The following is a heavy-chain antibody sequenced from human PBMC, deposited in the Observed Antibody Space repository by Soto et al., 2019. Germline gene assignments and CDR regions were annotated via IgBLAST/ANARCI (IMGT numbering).Heavy chain of an antibody. J-gene: IGHJ6*02. Sequence: LXLSCAASVFTVSRYWMHWVRQAPGKGLVWVSRINSDGSSTSYADSVKGRFTISRDNAKNTLYLQMNSLRAEETAVYYCARLNEMTTATSSGGYYYYYGMDVWGQGTKVTVYS. CDR3: ARLNEMTTATSSGGYYYYYGMDV. CDR1: VFTVSRYW. V-gene: IGHV3-74*01. D-gene: IGHD4-17*01. CDR2: INSDGSST.